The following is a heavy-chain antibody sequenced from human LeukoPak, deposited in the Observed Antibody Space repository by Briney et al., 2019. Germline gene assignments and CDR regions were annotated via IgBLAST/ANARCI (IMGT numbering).Heavy chain of an antibody. CDR1: GFALSSNW. V-gene: IGHV3-7*03. CDR2: VNRDGSET. J-gene: IGHJ6*02. Sequence: GSLRLSCPASGFALSSNWRTWFRQVPGRGPEWVANVNRDGSETYYLDSVKGRLTISKDNAKNSLYLQMNSLRAEDTALYHCARNNGMDVWGQGTTVIVSS. CDR3: ARNNGMDV.